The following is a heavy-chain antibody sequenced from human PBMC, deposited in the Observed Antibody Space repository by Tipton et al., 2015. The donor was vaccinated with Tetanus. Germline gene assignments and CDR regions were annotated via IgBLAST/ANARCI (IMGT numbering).Heavy chain of an antibody. Sequence: SLRLSCADTGFRFSSDWMGWVRQAPGKGLEWVSYISYSSTSIYYADSVKGRFVVSRDNAKNSLYLQMNTLRDDDTAVYYCARRGEARANWFDSWGQGTLVTVSS. CDR2: ISYSSTSI. CDR1: GFRFSSDW. D-gene: IGHD2-21*01. CDR3: ARRGEARANWFDS. J-gene: IGHJ5*01. V-gene: IGHV3-48*02.